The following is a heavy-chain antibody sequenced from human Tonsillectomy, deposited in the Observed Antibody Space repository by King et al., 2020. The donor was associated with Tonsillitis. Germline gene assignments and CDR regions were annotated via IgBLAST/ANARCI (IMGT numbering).Heavy chain of an antibody. J-gene: IGHJ4*02. D-gene: IGHD3-3*01. CDR1: GFTFSRYG. V-gene: IGHV3-30*18. CDR3: AKDRQIFGVVIIFDY. Sequence: VQLVESGGGVVQPGRSLRLSCAASGFTFSRYGMHWVRQAPGKGLEWVALISYDGSNKYYADSVKGRFTISRDNSKNTLYLQVNSLRAEDTAVYYCAKDRQIFGVVIIFDYWGQGTLVTVSS. CDR2: ISYDGSNK.